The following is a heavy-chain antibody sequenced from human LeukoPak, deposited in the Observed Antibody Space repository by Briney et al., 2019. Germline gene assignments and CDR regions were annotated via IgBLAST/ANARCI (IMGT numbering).Heavy chain of an antibody. D-gene: IGHD6-19*01. Sequence: ASVKVSCKASGYTFTGYYMHWVRQAPGQGLEWMGWINPNSGGTNYAQKFQGRVTMTRDTSISTAYMELSRLRSDDTAVYHCARAEVQSSGYHFWGQGTLVTASS. J-gene: IGHJ4*02. CDR3: ARAEVQSSGYHF. V-gene: IGHV1-2*02. CDR1: GYTFTGYY. CDR2: INPNSGGT.